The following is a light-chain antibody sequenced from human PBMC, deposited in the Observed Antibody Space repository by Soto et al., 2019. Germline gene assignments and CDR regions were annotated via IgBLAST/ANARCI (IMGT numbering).Light chain of an antibody. CDR3: QQRRSWPRA. Sequence: EIVLTQSPATLSLSPGERATLTCRASQSVSSYLAWYQQKPGQAPRLLIYDASNRATVIPARFSGSGSGTDFTLTISSLEPEDFAVYYCQQRRSWPRAYGQGTKVDIK. V-gene: IGKV3-11*01. CDR1: QSVSSY. CDR2: DAS. J-gene: IGKJ1*01.